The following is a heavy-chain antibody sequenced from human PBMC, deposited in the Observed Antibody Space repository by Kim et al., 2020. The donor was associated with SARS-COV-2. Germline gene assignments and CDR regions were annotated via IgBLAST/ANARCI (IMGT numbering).Heavy chain of an antibody. D-gene: IGHD2-15*01. J-gene: IGHJ5*01. Sequence: GGSLRLSCAASGFTFSNYGMHWVRQAPGKGLEWVAVISYDGSNKYYADSVKGRFTISRDNSKKKLYLQMNSPGAEDTAVYYCAKDRMGAVGAAFILSAFDSWGHGSLVTVSS. CDR3: AKDRMGAVGAAFILSAFDS. CDR2: ISYDGSNK. CDR1: GFTFSNYG. V-gene: IGHV3-30*18.